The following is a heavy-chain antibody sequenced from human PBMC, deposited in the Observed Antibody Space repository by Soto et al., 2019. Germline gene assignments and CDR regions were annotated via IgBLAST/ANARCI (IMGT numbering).Heavy chain of an antibody. Sequence: QVQLQQWGARLLKPSETLSLTCAVYGGSFSGYQWSWIRQTPGKGLEWIGEIYDSGNINYNPSLKRRFTILLDTPKRQISLKLSSVTAADTAVYYCARGLILWFGELSRRGGYYYYMDVCGKGTTVTVSS. D-gene: IGHD3-10*01. J-gene: IGHJ6*03. CDR3: ARGLILWFGELSRRGGYYYYMDV. CDR2: IYDSGNI. V-gene: IGHV4-34*01. CDR1: GGSFSGYQ.